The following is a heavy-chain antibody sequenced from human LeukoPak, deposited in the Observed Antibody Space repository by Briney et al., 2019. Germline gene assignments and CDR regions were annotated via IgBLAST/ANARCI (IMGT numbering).Heavy chain of an antibody. J-gene: IGHJ6*02. CDR3: ARDINSLHYYYGMDV. CDR2: IWYDGSNK. D-gene: IGHD3-10*01. Sequence: GGSLRLSCAASGFTFSSYGMHWVRQAPGKGLEWVAVIWYDGSNKYYADSVKGRFTISRDNSKNTLYLQMNSLRAEDTAVYYCARDINSLHYYYGMDVWGPGTTVTVSS. CDR1: GFTFSSYG. V-gene: IGHV3-33*01.